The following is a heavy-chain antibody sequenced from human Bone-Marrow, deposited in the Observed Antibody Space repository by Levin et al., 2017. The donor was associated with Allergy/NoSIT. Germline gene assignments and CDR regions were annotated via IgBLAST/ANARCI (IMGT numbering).Heavy chain of an antibody. CDR1: GFSFADYA. D-gene: IGHD1-26*01. V-gene: IGHV3-33*08. CDR3: TRDRGEWGQFYFDY. Sequence: GGSLRLSCAASGFSFADYAMHWVRQAPGRGLEWVAVISYDGGHKFYADSVKGRFTISRDNSKNTHYLQMNSLRAEDTAVYYCTRDRGEWGQFYFDYWGQGILVTVSS. J-gene: IGHJ4*02. CDR2: ISYDGGHK.